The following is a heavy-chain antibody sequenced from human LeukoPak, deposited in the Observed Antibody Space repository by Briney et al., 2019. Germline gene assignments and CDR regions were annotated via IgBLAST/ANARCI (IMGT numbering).Heavy chain of an antibody. Sequence: SQTLSLTCAVSGGSVSSDDYSWGWIRQPPGKGLEWIGYIFHSASTYHNLSLRSRATISLDRSKTQFSLKMSSVTAADTAVYYCARGYDSSGQTGRYYFDHWGQGTLVTVSS. V-gene: IGHV4-30-2*01. D-gene: IGHD3-22*01. J-gene: IGHJ4*02. CDR1: GGSVSSDDYS. CDR2: IFHSAST. CDR3: ARGYDSSGQTGRYYFDH.